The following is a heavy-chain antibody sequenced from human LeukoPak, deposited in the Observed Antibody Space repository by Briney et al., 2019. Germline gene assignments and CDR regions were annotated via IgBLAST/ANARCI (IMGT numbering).Heavy chain of an antibody. D-gene: IGHD4-23*01. J-gene: IGHJ5*02. CDR1: GFTFSSYC. CDR2: IWYDGSNK. CDR3: ARDRGYGGNSGLDP. Sequence: GRSLRLSCAASGFTFSSYCMHWVRQAPGKGLEWVAVIWYDGSNKYNADSVKGRFTISRDHSKNTLYLQMSRLRAEDTAMYYCARDRGYGGNSGLDPWGQGTLVTVSS. V-gene: IGHV3-33*01.